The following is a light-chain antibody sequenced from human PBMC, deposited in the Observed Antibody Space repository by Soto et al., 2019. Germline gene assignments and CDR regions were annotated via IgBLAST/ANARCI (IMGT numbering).Light chain of an antibody. CDR2: DAS. CDR3: HQRSNWPPLT. Sequence: EIVLTQSPATLSLSPGERATLSCRASQSVGGYLHWYQQKPGQAPRLLIYDASNRASGIPARFSGSGSGTDFTLTISSLEPEDLAVYYCHQRSNWPPLTFGGGTKVEIK. V-gene: IGKV3-11*01. CDR1: QSVGGY. J-gene: IGKJ4*01.